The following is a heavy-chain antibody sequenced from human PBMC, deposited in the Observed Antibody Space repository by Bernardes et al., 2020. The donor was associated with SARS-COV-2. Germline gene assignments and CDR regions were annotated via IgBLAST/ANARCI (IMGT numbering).Heavy chain of an antibody. D-gene: IGHD1-1*01. CDR2: ISYNGGST. V-gene: IGHV3-64*01. CDR1: GFTFSSYA. J-gene: IGHJ4*02. Sequence: GGSLRLSRAASGFTFSSYAMHWVRQAPGKRLEYVSAISYNGGSTYYANSVKGRFTISRDNSKNTLYLQMGSLRAEDMAVYYCARSYNWNDGVAYYFDHWGQGTLVTVSS. CDR3: ARSYNWNDGVAYYFDH.